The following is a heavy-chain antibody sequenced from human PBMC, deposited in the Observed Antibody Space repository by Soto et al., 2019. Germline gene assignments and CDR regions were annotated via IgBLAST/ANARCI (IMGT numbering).Heavy chain of an antibody. Sequence: DVQLLESGGGLVQPGGSLRLSCAASGFTFSSNGMNWVRQAPGKGLEWVASIRGSAGSTYYADSVKGRFTISRDNAKNSLYLQMNSLRAEDTAVYYCAREGEAARAFDYWGQGTLVTVSS. J-gene: IGHJ4*02. CDR1: GFTFSSNG. D-gene: IGHD6-6*01. V-gene: IGHV3-23*01. CDR3: AREGEAARAFDY. CDR2: IRGSAGST.